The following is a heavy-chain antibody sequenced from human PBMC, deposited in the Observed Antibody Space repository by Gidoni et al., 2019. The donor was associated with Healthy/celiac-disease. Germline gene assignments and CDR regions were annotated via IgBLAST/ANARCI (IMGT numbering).Heavy chain of an antibody. V-gene: IGHV3-30*18. D-gene: IGHD3-22*01. CDR2: ISYDGSNK. Sequence: QVQLVESGGGVVQPGRSLRLSCAASGFTFSSYCLHWVRQAPGKGLEWVAVISYDGSNKYYADSVKGRFTISRDKSKNTLYLQMNSLRAEDTAVYYCAKDYYYDSSGYPPWYYYYGMDVWGQGTTVTVSS. CDR1: GFTFSSYC. J-gene: IGHJ6*02. CDR3: AKDYYYDSSGYPPWYYYYGMDV.